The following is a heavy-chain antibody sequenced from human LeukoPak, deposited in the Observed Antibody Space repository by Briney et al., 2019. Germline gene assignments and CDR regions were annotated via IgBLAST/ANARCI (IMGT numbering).Heavy chain of an antibody. Sequence: SGGSLRLSCAVSGFTFSDYYMNWVRQAPGKGLEWVSSISSNSSYIYYADSVKGRFTISRDNAKNSLYLQMNSLRAEDTAVYYCARDAPLLYYDILTGYTTEFDYWGQGTLVTVSS. CDR3: ARDAPLLYYDILTGYTTEFDY. J-gene: IGHJ4*02. V-gene: IGHV3-21*01. CDR1: GFTFSDYY. CDR2: ISSNSSYI. D-gene: IGHD3-9*01.